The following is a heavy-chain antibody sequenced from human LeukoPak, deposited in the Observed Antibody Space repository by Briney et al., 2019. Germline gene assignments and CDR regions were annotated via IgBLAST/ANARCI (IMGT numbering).Heavy chain of an antibody. CDR1: GYTFTGYY. CDR2: INPNSGGT. Sequence: GASVKVSCKASGYTFTGYYMHWVRQAPGQGLEWMGWINPNSGGTNYAQKFQGRVTMTRDTSISTAYMELSRPRSDDTAVYYCARVAYSSSHDSYYYYYMDVWGKGTTVTVSS. J-gene: IGHJ6*03. CDR3: ARVAYSSSHDSYYYYYMDV. D-gene: IGHD6-13*01. V-gene: IGHV1-2*02.